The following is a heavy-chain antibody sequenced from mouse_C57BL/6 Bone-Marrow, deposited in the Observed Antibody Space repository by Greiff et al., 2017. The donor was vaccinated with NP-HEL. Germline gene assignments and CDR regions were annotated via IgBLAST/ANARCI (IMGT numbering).Heavy chain of an antibody. CDR1: GYTFTSYW. CDR3: ARYYALDY. CDR2: IDPSDSYT. D-gene: IGHD1-1*01. V-gene: IGHV1-50*01. J-gene: IGHJ2*01. Sequence: VKLQESGAELVKPGASVKLSCKASGYTFTSYWMQWVKQRPGQGLEWIGEIDPSDSYTNYNQKFKGKATLTVDTSSSTAYMQLSSLTSEDSAVYYCARYYALDYWGQGTTLTVSS.